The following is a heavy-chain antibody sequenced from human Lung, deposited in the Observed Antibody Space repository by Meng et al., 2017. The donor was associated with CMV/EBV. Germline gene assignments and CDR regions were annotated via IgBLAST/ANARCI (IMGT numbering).Heavy chain of an antibody. V-gene: IGHV3-23*01. CDR3: AKPPAYYSS. CDR1: GFTFSSFA. Sequence: ETLSLTCAASGFTFSSFAMSWVRQAPGRGLEWVSGVSSSGGTTSYADSVKGRFIISRDNSRNTVYLQMNSLRAEDTAIYYCAKPPAYYSSWGQGPLVTVSS. CDR2: VSSSGGTT. J-gene: IGHJ5*02. D-gene: IGHD3-16*01.